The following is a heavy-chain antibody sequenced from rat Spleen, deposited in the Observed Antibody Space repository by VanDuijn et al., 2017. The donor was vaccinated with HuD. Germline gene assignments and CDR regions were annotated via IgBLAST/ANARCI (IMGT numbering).Heavy chain of an antibody. J-gene: IGHJ2*01. V-gene: IGHV5-31*01. CDR3: TRGFGLFDY. CDR1: GFTFNNYW. D-gene: IGHD4-3*01. Sequence: EVQLVESGGGLVQPGRSLKLSCVASGFTFNNYWMTWIRQAPGKGLEWVASITNASGRTYYSDSVKGRFTISRDTAKSTLYLQMNSLRSEDTATYYCTRGFGLFDYWGQGVMVTVSS. CDR2: ITNASGRT.